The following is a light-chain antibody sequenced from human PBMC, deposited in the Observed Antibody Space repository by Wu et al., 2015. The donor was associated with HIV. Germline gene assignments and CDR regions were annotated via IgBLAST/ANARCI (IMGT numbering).Light chain of an antibody. CDR1: QTVTNY. J-gene: IGKJ4*01. CDR3: QQRSSWPLT. CDR2: DTS. Sequence: EVVMTQSPATLSVSPGDRATLSCKASQTVTNYLAWYQVRPGQPPRLLISDTSNRAPGVPLRFSGSGSMIDFILTISDLQPEDSALYFCQQRSSWPLTFGEGTKIEI. V-gene: IGKV3-11*01.